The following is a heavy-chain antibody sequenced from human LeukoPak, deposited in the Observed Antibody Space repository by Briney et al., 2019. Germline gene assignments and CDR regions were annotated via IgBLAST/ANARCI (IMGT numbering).Heavy chain of an antibody. CDR3: ARDSSGWSFDY. V-gene: IGHV4-59*01. CDR2: ISYSGST. CDR1: GGSISNYY. Sequence: SETLSLTCTVSGGSISNYYWSWIRQPPGKGLEWIGFISYSGSTNYNPSLKSRVTISVDTSKNQLSLKLTSVTAADTAVYYCARDSSGWSFDYWGQGTLVTVSS. D-gene: IGHD6-19*01. J-gene: IGHJ4*02.